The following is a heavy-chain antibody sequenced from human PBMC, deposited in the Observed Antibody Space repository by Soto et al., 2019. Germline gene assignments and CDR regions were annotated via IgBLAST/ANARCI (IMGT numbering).Heavy chain of an antibody. V-gene: IGHV4-39*01. J-gene: IGHJ4*02. CDR3: ARITGRHLDY. CDR2: IDYSGTA. CDR1: SGSISVTNVF. D-gene: IGHD1-20*01. Sequence: VNLSLTCTVSSGSISVTNVFWGWVRQPPGKGLEWIGNIDYSGTAYFSPSLATRVTFHVDTSKNQFSLTLYSVTAADTAVYYCARITGRHLDYWGQGILVTVSS.